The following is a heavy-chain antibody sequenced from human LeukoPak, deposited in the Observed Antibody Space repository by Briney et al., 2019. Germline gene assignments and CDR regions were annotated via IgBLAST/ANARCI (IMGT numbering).Heavy chain of an antibody. J-gene: IGHJ6*03. V-gene: IGHV1-8*02. D-gene: IGHD6-13*01. Sequence: ASLNLSCTTSGYTFSSFDINWVRQATGQGREGLGCMNTNSGNTGYAQKFQGRITMTRNISISTAYMELSSLRSEDTAVYYCARGWYPSGREVTHSQYYYMDVWGKGSTITVSS. CDR1: GYTFSSFD. CDR2: MNTNSGNT. CDR3: ARGWYPSGREVTHSQYYYMDV.